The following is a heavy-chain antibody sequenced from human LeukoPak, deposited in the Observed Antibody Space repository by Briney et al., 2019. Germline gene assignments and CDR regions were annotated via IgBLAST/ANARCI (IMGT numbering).Heavy chain of an antibody. V-gene: IGHV1-46*01. J-gene: IGHJ5*02. Sequence: ASVKVSCKASGYTFTSYYMHWVRQAPGQGLEWMGIINPSGGSTSYAQKFQGRVTMTRDTSTSTVYMELSSLRSEDTAVYYCARASSRDRLYSSSWYGFDPWGQGTLVTVSS. CDR2: INPSGGST. CDR1: GYTFTSYY. CDR3: ARASSRDRLYSSSWYGFDP. D-gene: IGHD6-13*01.